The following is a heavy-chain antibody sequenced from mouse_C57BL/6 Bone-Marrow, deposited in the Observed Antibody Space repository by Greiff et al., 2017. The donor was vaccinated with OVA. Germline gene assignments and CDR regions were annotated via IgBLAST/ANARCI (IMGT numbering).Heavy chain of an antibody. V-gene: IGHV5-6*01. D-gene: IGHD4-1*01. Sequence: DVQLVESGGDLVKPGGSLKLSCAASGFTFSSYGMSWVRQTPDKRLEWVATISSGGSYTYYPDSVKGRFTISRDNAKNTLYLQMSSLKSEDTAMYYCARHRSLGCFAYWGQGTLVTVSA. CDR3: ARHRSLGCFAY. CDR1: GFTFSSYG. J-gene: IGHJ3*01. CDR2: ISSGGSYT.